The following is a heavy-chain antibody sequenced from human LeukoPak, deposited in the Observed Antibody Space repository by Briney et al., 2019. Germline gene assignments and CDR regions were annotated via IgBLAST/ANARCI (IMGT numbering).Heavy chain of an antibody. CDR1: GGSISSGGYY. D-gene: IGHD3-3*01. J-gene: IGHJ5*02. CDR2: IYYSGST. CDR3: ARGITIFGVVTNEYNWFDP. V-gene: IGHV4-31*03. Sequence: SQTLSLTCTVSGGSISSGGYYWSWIRQHPGKGLEWIGYIYYSGSTYYNPSLKSRVTISEDTSKNQFSLKLSSVTAADTAVYYCARGITIFGVVTNEYNWFDPWGQGTLVTVSS.